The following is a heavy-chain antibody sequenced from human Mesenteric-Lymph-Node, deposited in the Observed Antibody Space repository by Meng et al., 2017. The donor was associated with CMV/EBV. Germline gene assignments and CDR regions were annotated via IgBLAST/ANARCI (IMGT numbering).Heavy chain of an antibody. CDR1: GGSISSSSYY. CDR2: IYYSGST. Sequence: SETLSLTCTVSGGSISSSSYYRGWIRQPPGKGLEWIGSIYYSGSTYYNPSLKSRVTISVDTSKNQFSLKLSSVTAADTAVYYCARQVPPDDYYYYGMDVWGQGTTVTVSS. CDR3: ARQVPPDDYYYYGMDV. V-gene: IGHV4-39*07. J-gene: IGHJ6*02. D-gene: IGHD2-2*01.